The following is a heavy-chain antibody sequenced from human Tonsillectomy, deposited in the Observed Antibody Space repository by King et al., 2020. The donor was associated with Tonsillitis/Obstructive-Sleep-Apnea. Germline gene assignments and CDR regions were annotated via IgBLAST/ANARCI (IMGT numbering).Heavy chain of an antibody. V-gene: IGHV1-18*01. Sequence: GQLVQSGAEVKKPGASVKVSCKASGYTFTSCGISWVRQAPGQGLEWMAWISAHNGHTNYAQKLQGRVTMTTDASTSTAYMELRSLRSDDTAVYSCARDSMSHYYDSSAYYTFNYWGQGTLVTVSS. J-gene: IGHJ4*02. CDR3: ARDSMSHYYDSSAYYTFNY. CDR2: ISAHNGHT. D-gene: IGHD3-22*01. CDR1: GYTFTSCG.